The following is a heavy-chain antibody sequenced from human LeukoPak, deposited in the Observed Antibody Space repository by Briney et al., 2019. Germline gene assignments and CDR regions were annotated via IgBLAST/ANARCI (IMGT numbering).Heavy chain of an antibody. CDR3: ARVEVVVSFGAFDI. CDR2: IKQDESEK. Sequence: PGGSLRLSCAASGFTFSNYWMSWVRQAPGKGLEWVANIKQDESEKYYVDSVKGRFTISRDNAKNSLYLQMNSLRAEDTAVYYCARVEVVVSFGAFDIWGQGTMVTVSS. V-gene: IGHV3-7*03. J-gene: IGHJ3*02. CDR1: GFTFSNYW. D-gene: IGHD3-22*01.